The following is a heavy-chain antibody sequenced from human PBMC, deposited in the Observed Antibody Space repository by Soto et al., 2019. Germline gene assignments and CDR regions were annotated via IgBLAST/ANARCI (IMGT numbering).Heavy chain of an antibody. CDR1: GGTFSSYA. D-gene: IGHD6-13*01. Sequence: QVQLVQSGAEVKKPGSSVKVSCKASGGTFSSYAISWVRQAPGQGLEWMGGIIPIFGTANYAQKFQGRVTITAEESTSTAYMELSSLRSEDTAVYYCARASAIAAAGDYYYDMDAWGQGTTVTVSS. V-gene: IGHV1-69*01. CDR3: ARASAIAAAGDYYYDMDA. CDR2: IIPIFGTA. J-gene: IGHJ6*02.